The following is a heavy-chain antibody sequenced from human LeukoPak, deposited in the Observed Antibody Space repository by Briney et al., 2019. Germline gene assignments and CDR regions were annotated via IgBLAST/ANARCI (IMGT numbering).Heavy chain of an antibody. CDR3: ARLSSWFVAF. J-gene: IGHJ1*01. CDR2: VYHNGSA. CDR1: GYVIRSGYF. D-gene: IGHD6-13*01. Sequence: SETLSLMCSVSGYVIRSGYFWAWIRQPPGKGLEWIASVYHNGSAFYNPSLKSRASISVDTSSNQFSLTLTSVSVADTAVYYCARLSSWFVAFWGQGSLVTVSS. V-gene: IGHV4-38-2*02.